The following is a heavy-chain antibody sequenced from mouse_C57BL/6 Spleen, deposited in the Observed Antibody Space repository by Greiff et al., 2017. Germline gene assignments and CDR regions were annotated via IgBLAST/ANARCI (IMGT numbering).Heavy chain of an antibody. V-gene: IGHV5-4*01. J-gene: IGHJ2*01. Sequence: EVQRVESGGGLVKPGGSLKLSCAASGFTFSSYAMSWVRQTPEKRLEWVATISDGGSYTYYPDNVKGRFTISRDHAKNNLYLQMSHLKSEDTAMYYCARDEDYAVGVDWGQGTTLTVSS. CDR1: GFTFSSYA. D-gene: IGHD2-4*01. CDR3: ARDEDYAVGVD. CDR2: ISDGGSYT.